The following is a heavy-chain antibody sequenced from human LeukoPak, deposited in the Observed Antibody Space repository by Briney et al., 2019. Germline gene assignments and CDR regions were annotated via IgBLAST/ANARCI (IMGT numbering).Heavy chain of an antibody. V-gene: IGHV1-69*06. CDR1: ADTFNSFA. Sequence: SVKVSCKTSADTFNSFAITWVRQAPGQGLEWMGGIITIFGRPNYPQNFKGRVTITADSSTSTSYLELKSLTSEDTAVYFCASRWGGYWGQGTLATVSP. J-gene: IGHJ4*02. CDR2: IITIFGRP. CDR3: ASRWGGY. D-gene: IGHD3-16*01.